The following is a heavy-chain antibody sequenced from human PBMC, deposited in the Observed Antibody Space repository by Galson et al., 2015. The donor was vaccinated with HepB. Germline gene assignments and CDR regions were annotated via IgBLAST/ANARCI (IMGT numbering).Heavy chain of an antibody. J-gene: IGHJ4*02. Sequence: SLRLSCAASGFTFSSYGMHWVRQAPGKGLEWVAVISYDGSNKYYADSVRGRFTISRDNSKNTLYLQMNSLRAEDTAVYYCAKDSGDYGDYTLNYFDYWGQGTLVTVSS. CDR2: ISYDGSNK. CDR1: GFTFSSYG. V-gene: IGHV3-30*18. CDR3: AKDSGDYGDYTLNYFDY. D-gene: IGHD4-17*01.